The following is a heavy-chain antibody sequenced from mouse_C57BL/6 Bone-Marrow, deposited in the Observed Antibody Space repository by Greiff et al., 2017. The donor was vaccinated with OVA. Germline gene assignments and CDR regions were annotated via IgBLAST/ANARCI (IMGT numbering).Heavy chain of an antibody. CDR3: TRITTVVAFDY. CDR1: GFNITDDY. D-gene: IGHD1-1*01. Sequence: EVQLVESGAELVRPGASVKLSCTASGFNITDDYMHWVKQRPEQGLEWIGWIAPANGDTEYASKFQGKATITADTSSNTAYLQLSSLTSEDTAVYYCTRITTVVAFDYWGQGTTLTVSS. J-gene: IGHJ2*01. CDR2: IAPANGDT. V-gene: IGHV14-4*01.